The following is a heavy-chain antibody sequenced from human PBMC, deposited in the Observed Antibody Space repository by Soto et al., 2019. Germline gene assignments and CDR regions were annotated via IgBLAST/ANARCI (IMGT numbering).Heavy chain of an antibody. J-gene: IGHJ5*01. CDR2: ISSSGLTT. Sequence: GGSLSLSSQASGFTFRMYEMHWVRKAPGKGLEWVSYISSSGLTTYYADFAEGRFTISRDNAKDSLYLHLNSLRVGYTAVYYCARYGARGDWWGLGTQVTVSS. CDR1: GFTFRMYE. CDR3: ARYGARGDW. D-gene: IGHD2-8*01. V-gene: IGHV3-48*03.